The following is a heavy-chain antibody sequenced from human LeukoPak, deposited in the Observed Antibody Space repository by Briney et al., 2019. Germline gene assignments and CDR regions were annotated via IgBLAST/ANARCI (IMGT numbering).Heavy chain of an antibody. CDR2: ISGSGGST. CDR1: GFTFSSYA. V-gene: IGHV3-23*01. J-gene: IGHJ4*02. CDR3: AKDAHYYGSGSYIDY. D-gene: IGHD3-10*01. Sequence: PGGSLRFSCAASGFTFSSYAMSWVRQAPGKGLEWVSAISGSGGSTYYADSVKGRFTISRDNSKNTLYLQMNSLRTEDTAVYYCAKDAHYYGSGSYIDYWGQGTLVTVSS.